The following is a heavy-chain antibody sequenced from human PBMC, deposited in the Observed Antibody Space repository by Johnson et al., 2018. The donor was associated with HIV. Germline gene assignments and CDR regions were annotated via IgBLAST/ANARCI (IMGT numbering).Heavy chain of an antibody. CDR2: ISYDGSNK. V-gene: IGHV3-30*14. Sequence: QVQLMESGGGVVQPGRSLRLSCAASGFTFSSYAMHWVRQAPGKGLEWVAVISYDGSNKYYADSVKGRFTISRDNSKNTLYLQMNSLRAEDTAVYYCARVGLGDAFDIWGQGTMVTVSS. J-gene: IGHJ3*02. CDR3: ARVGLGDAFDI. D-gene: IGHD3-16*01. CDR1: GFTFSSYA.